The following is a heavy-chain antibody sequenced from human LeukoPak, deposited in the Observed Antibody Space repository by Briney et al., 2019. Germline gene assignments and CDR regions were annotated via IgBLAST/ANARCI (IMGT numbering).Heavy chain of an antibody. CDR2: ISSTTSTI. J-gene: IGHJ6*04. V-gene: IGHV3-11*04. Sequence: GGSLTLSCAASGLPFSDYYMRWLPHAPGKGLEWVLCISSTTSTICYADSVKGRFSISRDNAKSSLYLQMNSLRVEDTAVYYCARVKDRPDVWGKGTTVTVSS. CDR1: GLPFSDYY. CDR3: ARVKDRPDV.